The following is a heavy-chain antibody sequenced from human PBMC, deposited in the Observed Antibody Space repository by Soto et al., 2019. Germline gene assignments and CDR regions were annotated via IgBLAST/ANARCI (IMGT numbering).Heavy chain of an antibody. Sequence: SETLSLTCTVSGGSVSSGSYYWSWIRQPPGKGLEWIGYIYYSGSTNYNPSLKSRVTISVDTSKNQFSLKLSSVTAGDKAGYYCARFSRGAGGGAFDIWGQGTMVTVSS. CDR2: IYYSGST. V-gene: IGHV4-61*01. CDR3: ARFSRGAGGGAFDI. J-gene: IGHJ3*02. D-gene: IGHD3-16*01. CDR1: GGSVSSGSYY.